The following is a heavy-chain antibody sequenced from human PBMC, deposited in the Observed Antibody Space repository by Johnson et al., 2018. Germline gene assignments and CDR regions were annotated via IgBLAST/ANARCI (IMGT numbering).Heavy chain of an antibody. D-gene: IGHD1-1*01. Sequence: VQLQESGGGLVEPGGSLRLSCVASGFTFNPAWMNWVRQAPGKGLEWVGRVRAKDAGGTTDYAAPVKGRFTISRDDSKSTVFLQMSSLETEDTAVYYCAADVPSPLAQIDHWGQGILVIVSS. CDR1: GFTFNPAW. J-gene: IGHJ5*02. CDR3: AADVPSPLAQIDH. V-gene: IGHV3-15*01. CDR2: VRAKDAGGTT.